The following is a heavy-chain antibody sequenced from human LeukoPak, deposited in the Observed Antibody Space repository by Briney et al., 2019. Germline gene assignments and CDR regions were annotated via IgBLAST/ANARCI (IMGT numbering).Heavy chain of an antibody. D-gene: IGHD3-16*01. Sequence: GGSLRLSCAASGFTFSSYTMSWVRQAPGKGLECVSAISGSGGSTYYADSVKGRFTISRDNSKNTLYLQMNSLRAEDTAVHYCAMWGAGSQGYWGQGTLVTVSS. CDR2: ISGSGGST. CDR1: GFTFSSYT. J-gene: IGHJ4*02. CDR3: AMWGAGSQGY. V-gene: IGHV3-23*01.